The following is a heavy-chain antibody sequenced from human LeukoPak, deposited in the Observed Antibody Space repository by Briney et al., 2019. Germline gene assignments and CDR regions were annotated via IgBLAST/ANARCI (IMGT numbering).Heavy chain of an antibody. CDR1: GGSISSGDYY. CDR2: IYYSGST. CDR3: ARSGRLIVGATGFDY. J-gene: IGHJ4*02. V-gene: IGHV4-30-4*08. D-gene: IGHD1-26*01. Sequence: SETLSLTCTVSGGSISSGDYYWSWIRQPPGKGLEWIGYIYYSGSTYYNPSLKSRVTISVDTSKNQFSLKLSSVTAADTAVYYCARSGRLIVGATGFDYWGQGTLVTVSS.